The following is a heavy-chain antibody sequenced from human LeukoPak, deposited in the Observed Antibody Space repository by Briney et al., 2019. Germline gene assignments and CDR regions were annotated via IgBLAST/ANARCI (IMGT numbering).Heavy chain of an antibody. CDR2: ISWNSGIV. V-gene: IGHV3-9*01. CDR3: ARDQSRESYYYYYMDV. CDR1: GFTFNDYA. J-gene: IGHJ6*03. Sequence: GGSLRLSCAASGFTFNDYAMHWVRQAPGKGLEWVSHISWNSGIVGYADSVKGRFTIPRDNAKNSLYLQMNSLRAEDTAVYYCARDQSRESYYYYYMDVWGKGTTVTVSS.